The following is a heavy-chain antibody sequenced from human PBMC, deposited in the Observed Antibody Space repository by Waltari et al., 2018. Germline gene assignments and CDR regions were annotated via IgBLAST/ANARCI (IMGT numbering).Heavy chain of an antibody. Sequence: EAQLLESGGGLVQPGDSLRPSCAASGFRFSNYGLNWVRQAQGTGLVWVARISNDETTLTYADSVKGRFTISRDNAKNTVYLQMKRLRADDTAVYYCARLAPRTYRSPVPGRHYYYGMDVWGQGTTVTVSS. CDR2: ISNDETTL. J-gene: IGHJ6*02. CDR1: GFRFSNYG. CDR3: ARLAPRTYRSPVPGRHYYYGMDV. V-gene: IGHV3-74*03. D-gene: IGHD3-10*01.